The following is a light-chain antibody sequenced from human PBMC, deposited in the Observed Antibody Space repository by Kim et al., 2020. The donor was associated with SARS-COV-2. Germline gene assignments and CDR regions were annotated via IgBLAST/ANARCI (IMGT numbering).Light chain of an antibody. CDR2: KAS. CDR1: QRISDW. V-gene: IGKV1-5*03. CDR3: QHYNSYSWT. J-gene: IGKJ1*01. Sequence: ESVGDRVTINCRASQRISDWLAWYQQKAGKAPKLLIYKASSLESGVPSRFSGSGSGTEFTLTISSLQPDDFATYYCQHYNSYSWTFGQGTKLDIK.